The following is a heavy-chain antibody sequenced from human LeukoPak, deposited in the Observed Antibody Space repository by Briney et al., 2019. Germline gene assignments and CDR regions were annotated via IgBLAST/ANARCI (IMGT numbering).Heavy chain of an antibody. CDR1: GGSISTYY. CDR3: TKDVGNHVTDC. Sequence: PSETLSLTCTMSGGSISGGSISTYYWTWIRQPPGKGLEWIGYIYYSGSTNYNPSLKSRVTISVDTSKNQFSLKVNSVTAADTAVYYCTKDVGNHVTDCWGQGTLVTVSS. J-gene: IGHJ4*02. V-gene: IGHV4-59*12. CDR2: IYYSGST. D-gene: IGHD1-14*01.